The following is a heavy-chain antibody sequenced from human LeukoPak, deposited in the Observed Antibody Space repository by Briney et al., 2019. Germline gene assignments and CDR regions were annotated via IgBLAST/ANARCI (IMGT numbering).Heavy chain of an antibody. CDR3: ARGLHFDY. V-gene: IGHV3-74*01. D-gene: IGHD5-12*01. J-gene: IGHJ4*02. Sequence: GGSLRLSCAASGFTFSSFWMHWVRQAPGKGLVWVSHINSDGSSTNYADSVKGRFTIFRDNAKNTLYLQMNSLRAEDTAVYYCARGLHFDYWGQGTLVTVSS. CDR2: INSDGSST. CDR1: GFTFSSFW.